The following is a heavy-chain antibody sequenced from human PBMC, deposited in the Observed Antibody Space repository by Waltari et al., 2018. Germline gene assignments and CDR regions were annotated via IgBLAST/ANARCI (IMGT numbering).Heavy chain of an antibody. CDR1: GFTFSSSW. Sequence: EVQLVESGGGLVQPGESLRLSCRASGFTFSSSWMDWVRQAPGKGLEWVANIKPDGNGTHYVDAVQGRFTISRDNAQNLLYLQMNSLRAEDAAVYYCSVSLNSWGQGTLVTVSS. CDR3: SVSLNS. J-gene: IGHJ4*02. V-gene: IGHV3-7*01. CDR2: IKPDGNGT.